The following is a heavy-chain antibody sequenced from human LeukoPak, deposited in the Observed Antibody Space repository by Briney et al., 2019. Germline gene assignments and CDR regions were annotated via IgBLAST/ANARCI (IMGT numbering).Heavy chain of an antibody. D-gene: IGHD6-19*01. Sequence: PGGPLRLSCAASGFMFDDHGMRWVRQVAGKGLEWVSGINWDGGSTCYADSVKGRFTISRDNAKNSLYLQMNSLRAEDTALYYCAGGDRNGWYFDYWGQGILVTVSS. CDR2: INWDGGST. CDR3: AGGDRNGWYFDY. V-gene: IGHV3-20*04. CDR1: GFMFDDHG. J-gene: IGHJ4*02.